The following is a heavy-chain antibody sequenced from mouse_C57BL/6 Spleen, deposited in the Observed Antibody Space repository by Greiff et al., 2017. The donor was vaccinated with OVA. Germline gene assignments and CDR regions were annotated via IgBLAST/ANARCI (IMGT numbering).Heavy chain of an antibody. CDR3: ARSITTVVATRVYFDY. CDR1: GYAFSSYW. J-gene: IGHJ2*01. Sequence: VQLQQSGAELVKPGASVKISCKASGYAFSSYWMNWVKQRPGKGLEWIGQIYPGDGDTNYNGKFKGKATLTADKSSSTAYMQLSSLTSEDSAVYFCARSITTVVATRVYFDYWGQGTTLTVSS. V-gene: IGHV1-80*01. D-gene: IGHD1-1*01. CDR2: IYPGDGDT.